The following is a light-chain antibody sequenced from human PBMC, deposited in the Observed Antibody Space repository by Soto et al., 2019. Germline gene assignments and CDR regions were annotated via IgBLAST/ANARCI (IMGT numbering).Light chain of an antibody. CDR3: QKYNSASFT. Sequence: DIQMTQSPSSLSASVGDRVTITCRASPGISNYLAWYQQKPGKVPKLLIYAASTLQSGVPSRFSGSGSGTDFTLNISSLQTEAVATYYCQKYNSASFTFGPGTKVDIK. V-gene: IGKV1-27*01. J-gene: IGKJ3*01. CDR2: AAS. CDR1: PGISNY.